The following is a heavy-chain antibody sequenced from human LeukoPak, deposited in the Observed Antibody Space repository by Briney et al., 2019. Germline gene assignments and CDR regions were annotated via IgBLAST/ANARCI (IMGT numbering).Heavy chain of an antibody. CDR2: INHSGST. V-gene: IGHV4-34*01. CDR1: GGSFSGYY. J-gene: IGHJ5*02. Sequence: SETLSLTCAVYGGSFSGYYWSWIRQPPGKGLEWIGEINHSGSTNYNPSLKSRVTISVDTSKNQFSLKLSSVTAADTAVYYCATSVAPRPTQQSGWFDPWGQGTLVTVPS. D-gene: IGHD6-19*01. CDR3: ATSVAPRPTQQSGWFDP.